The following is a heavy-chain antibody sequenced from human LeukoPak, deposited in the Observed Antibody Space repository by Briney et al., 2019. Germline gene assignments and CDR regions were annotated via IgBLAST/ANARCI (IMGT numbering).Heavy chain of an antibody. CDR2: IYYSGST. V-gene: IGHV4-59*12. J-gene: IGHJ4*02. CDR1: GGSISSYY. D-gene: IGHD3-3*01. CDR3: ATGSGYLPDY. Sequence: SETLSLTCTVSGGSISSYYWNWIRQPPGKGLEWIGYIYYSGSTNYNPSLKSRVTISVDTSKNQFSLKLSSVTAADTAVYYCATGSGYLPDYWGQGTLVTVSP.